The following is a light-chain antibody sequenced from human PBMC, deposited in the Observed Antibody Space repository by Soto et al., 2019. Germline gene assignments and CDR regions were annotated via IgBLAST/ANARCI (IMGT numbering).Light chain of an antibody. CDR1: QSISSY. J-gene: IGKJ1*01. CDR2: AAS. CDR3: QQCYCTQT. V-gene: IGKV1-39*01. Sequence: DIQMTQSPSSLSASVGHRVSITFRASQSISSYLNWYQQKPGKAPKLLIYAASSLQSGVPSRFSGSGSGRELSINISSLQPEDFALYFGQQCYCTQTFGQGTKVDIK.